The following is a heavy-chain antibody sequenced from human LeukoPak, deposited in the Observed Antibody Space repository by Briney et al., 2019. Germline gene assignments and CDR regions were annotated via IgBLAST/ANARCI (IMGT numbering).Heavy chain of an antibody. J-gene: IGHJ1*01. CDR3: AKPQGPHIVVVTAIPPEYFQH. D-gene: IGHD2-21*02. V-gene: IGHV3-23*01. Sequence: GGSLRLSCAAPGFSFSSSAVSWGREAPGEGRERVSAISGSGGSTYYADSVKGRFTISRDNSKNTLYLQTNSLRAEDTAVYYCAKPQGPHIVVVTAIPPEYFQHWGQGTLVTVSS. CDR2: ISGSGGST. CDR1: GFSFSSSA.